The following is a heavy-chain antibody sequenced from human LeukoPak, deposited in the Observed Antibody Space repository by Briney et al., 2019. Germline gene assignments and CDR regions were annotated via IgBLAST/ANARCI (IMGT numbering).Heavy chain of an antibody. D-gene: IGHD1-1*01. CDR1: RSSFSTYA. J-gene: IGHJ4*02. CDR3: AKSHSVQYRGYFDS. CDR2: ISSGGDST. Sequence: GGSLRLSCAASRSSFSTYAMSWVRQAPGKGLEWVSTISSGGDSTYHADSVKGRFTISRDNSKNTLSLQMNGLRADDTAVYYCAKSHSVQYRGYFDSWGQGILVTVSS. V-gene: IGHV3-23*01.